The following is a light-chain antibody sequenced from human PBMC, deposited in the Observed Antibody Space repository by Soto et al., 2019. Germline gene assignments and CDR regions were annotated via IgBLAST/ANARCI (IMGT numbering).Light chain of an antibody. CDR2: EVS. J-gene: IGLJ3*02. V-gene: IGLV2-8*01. CDR3: SSYAGSNNRV. Sequence: QSALTQPASVSGSPGQSITISCTGTSSDVGGFRYVSWFQQHPGKAPKLLIYEVSKRPSGVPDRFSGSKSGNTASLTVSGLQAEDEADYYCSSYAGSNNRVFGGGTKLTVL. CDR1: SSDVGGFRY.